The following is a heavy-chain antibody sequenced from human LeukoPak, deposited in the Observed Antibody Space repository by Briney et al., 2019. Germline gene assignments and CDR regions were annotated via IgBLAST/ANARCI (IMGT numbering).Heavy chain of an antibody. CDR3: ARDLGSSWFEPLDY. Sequence: PSETLSLTCAVSGGSINSSAWWSWVRQPLGKGLEWIGEVYHSGSTNYNSFLKSRVTISVDKSKNQFSLKLTSATAADTAVYYCARDLGSSWFEPLDYWGQGILVIVSS. V-gene: IGHV4-4*02. CDR1: GGSINSSAW. CDR2: VYHSGST. D-gene: IGHD6-13*01. J-gene: IGHJ4*02.